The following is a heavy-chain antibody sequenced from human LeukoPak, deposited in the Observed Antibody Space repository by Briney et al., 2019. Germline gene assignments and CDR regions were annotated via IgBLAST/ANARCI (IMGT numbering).Heavy chain of an antibody. CDR1: GGPIIASY. CDR2: THYSGTG. D-gene: IGHD4-17*01. J-gene: IGHJ4*02. V-gene: IGHV4-59*01. CDR3: ARVGINDYAKDGFFDY. Sequence: PSETLSLTCAVSGGPIIASYWSWIRQPPGKGLEWIGYTHYSGTGNYNPSLKSRVTISIDTSKNRFSLRLTSVTAADTAVYYCARVGINDYAKDGFFDYWGQGTLVTVSS.